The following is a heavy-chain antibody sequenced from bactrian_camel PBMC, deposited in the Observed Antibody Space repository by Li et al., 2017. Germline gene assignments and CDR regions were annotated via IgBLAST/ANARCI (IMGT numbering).Heavy chain of an antibody. D-gene: IGHD3*01. CDR1: AATYYSIS. Sequence: HVQLVESGGGSVQAGGSLRLSCVADAATYYSISMGWFRQAPGKEREGVASVSMFGTTTYADSVKGRFTISRDNPKNTLYLQMNSLKPEDTAMYYCAVIGGYCSGSWSDPSDAAYWGQGTQVTVS. CDR3: AVIGGYCSGSWSDPSDAAY. CDR2: VSMFGTT. J-gene: IGHJ4*01. V-gene: IGHV3S55*01.